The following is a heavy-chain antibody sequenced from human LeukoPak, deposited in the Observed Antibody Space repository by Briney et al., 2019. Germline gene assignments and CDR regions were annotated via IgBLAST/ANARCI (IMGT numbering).Heavy chain of an antibody. V-gene: IGHV3-74*01. CDR1: GFTFSSYW. CDR3: ATGYCSSTSCYRPSDY. D-gene: IGHD2-2*02. Sequence: PGGSLRISCAASGFTFSSYWMHWVRQAPGKGLVWVSRINSDGSSTSYADSVKGRFTISRDNAKNTLYLQMNSLRAEDTAVYYCATGYCSSTSCYRPSDYWGQGTLVTVSS. J-gene: IGHJ4*02. CDR2: INSDGSST.